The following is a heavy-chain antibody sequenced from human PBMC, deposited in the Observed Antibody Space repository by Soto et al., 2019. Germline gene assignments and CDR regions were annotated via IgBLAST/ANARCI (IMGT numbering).Heavy chain of an antibody. CDR2: IYYSGST. J-gene: IGHJ3*02. Sequence: SETLSLTCTVSGGSISSYYWSWIRQPPGKGLEWIGYIYYSGSTNYNPSLKSRVTISVDTSKNQFSLKLSSVTAADTAVYYCARRRVYYVSSGYYGRSGDFDIWGQGTMVTV. CDR3: ARRRVYYVSSGYYGRSGDFDI. V-gene: IGHV4-59*01. D-gene: IGHD3-22*01. CDR1: GGSISSYY.